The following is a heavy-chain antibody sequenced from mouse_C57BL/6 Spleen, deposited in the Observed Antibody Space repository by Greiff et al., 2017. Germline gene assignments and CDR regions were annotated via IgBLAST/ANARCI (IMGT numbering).Heavy chain of an antibody. Sequence: QVQLQQPGTELVKPGASVKLSCKASGYTFTSYWMNWVKQRPGQGLEWIGNINPSHGGTNYNEKLKSKATLTVYKSSSKAYMQLSSLTSVCSAVYYCARSSIYYYGSSYEGDAMDYWGQGPSVTVSS. CDR2: INPSHGGT. D-gene: IGHD1-1*01. V-gene: IGHV1-53*01. J-gene: IGHJ4*01. CDR3: ARSSIYYYGSSYEGDAMDY. CDR1: GYTFTSYW.